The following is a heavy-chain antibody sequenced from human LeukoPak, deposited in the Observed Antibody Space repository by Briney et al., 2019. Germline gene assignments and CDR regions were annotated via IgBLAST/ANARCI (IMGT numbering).Heavy chain of an antibody. CDR3: ARRGRGYCSGGTCYLDMFDP. V-gene: IGHV5-51*01. D-gene: IGHD2-15*01. J-gene: IGHJ5*02. Sequence: SXXISCKGXXXXXXXXWIAXVXXXPGXGXXWXXIXYPGDSDTRYSPSFEGQVTISADKSISTAYLQWSSLKASDTAIYYCARRGRGYCSGGTCYLDMFDPWGQGTLVTVSS. CDR2: XYPGDSDT. CDR1: XXXXXXXW.